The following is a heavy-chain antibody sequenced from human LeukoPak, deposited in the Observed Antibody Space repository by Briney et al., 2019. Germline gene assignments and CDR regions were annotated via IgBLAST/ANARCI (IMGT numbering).Heavy chain of an antibody. CDR1: GGTFSSYA. V-gene: IGHV1-69*13. CDR3: ATGGRVGATSRRFPDYFDY. J-gene: IGHJ4*02. D-gene: IGHD1-26*01. Sequence: GASVKVSCKASGGTFSSYAISWVRQAPGQGLEWMGGIIPIFGTANYAQKFQGRVTITADESTSTAYMELSGLRSEDTAVYYCATGGRVGATSRRFPDYFDYWGQGTLVTVSS. CDR2: IIPIFGTA.